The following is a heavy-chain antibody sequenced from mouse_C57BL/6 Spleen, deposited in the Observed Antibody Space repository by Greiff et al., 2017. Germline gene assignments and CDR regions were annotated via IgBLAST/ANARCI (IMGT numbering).Heavy chain of an antibody. Sequence: EVQLQQSGPELVKPGASVKMSCKASGYTFTDYNMHWVKQSHGKSLEWIGYINPNNGGTSYNQKFKGKATLTVNKSSSTAYMELRSLTSEDSAVYYCARCHYYGSSFWYFDVWGTGTTVTVSS. V-gene: IGHV1-22*01. J-gene: IGHJ1*03. CDR2: INPNNGGT. D-gene: IGHD1-1*01. CDR3: ARCHYYGSSFWYFDV. CDR1: GYTFTDYN.